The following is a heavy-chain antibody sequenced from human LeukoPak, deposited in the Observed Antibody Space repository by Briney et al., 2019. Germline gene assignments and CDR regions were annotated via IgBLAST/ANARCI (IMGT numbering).Heavy chain of an antibody. CDR3: ARQDNWNYDAFDI. Sequence: SETLFLTCTVSGGSISSSSYYWGWIRQPPGKGLEWIGSIYYSGSTYYNPSLKSRVTISVDTSKNQFSLKLSSVTAADTAVYYCARQDNWNYDAFDIWGQGTMVTVSS. CDR1: GGSISSSSYY. D-gene: IGHD1-7*01. J-gene: IGHJ3*02. CDR2: IYYSGST. V-gene: IGHV4-39*01.